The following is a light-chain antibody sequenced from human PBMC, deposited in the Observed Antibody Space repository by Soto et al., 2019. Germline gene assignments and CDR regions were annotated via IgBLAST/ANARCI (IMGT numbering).Light chain of an antibody. V-gene: IGLV2-8*01. J-gene: IGLJ2*01. CDR3: NSYAGTKNLV. CDR1: SSDVGAYNY. Sequence: QSALTQPASVSGSPGQSITISCTGTSSDVGAYNYVSWYQQHPGKAPKLIIYDVNKRPSGVPDRFSGSKSGNTASLTVSGLQAEDEADYYCNSYAGTKNLVFGGGTKLTVL. CDR2: DVN.